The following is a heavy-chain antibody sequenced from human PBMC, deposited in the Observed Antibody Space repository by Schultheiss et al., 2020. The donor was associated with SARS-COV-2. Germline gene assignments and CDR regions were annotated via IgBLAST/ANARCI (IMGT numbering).Heavy chain of an antibody. CDR3: ARTYYDFWSGPYGMDV. V-gene: IGHV4-34*01. D-gene: IGHD3-3*01. CDR1: GGSFSGYY. Sequence: SQTLSLPCAVYGGSFSGYYWSWIRQPPGKGLEWIGEVSESGSTSYNPSLKSRVTISVDTSKNQFFLKLGSVTASDTAVYYCARTYYDFWSGPYGMDVWGQGTTVTVSS. J-gene: IGHJ6*02. CDR2: VSESGST.